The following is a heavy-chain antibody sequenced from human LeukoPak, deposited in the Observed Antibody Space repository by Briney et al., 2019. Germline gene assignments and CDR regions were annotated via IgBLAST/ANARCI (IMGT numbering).Heavy chain of an antibody. J-gene: IGHJ6*02. CDR1: GFTVNNNY. D-gene: IGHD5-24*01. CDR2: ISTAGDRT. Sequence: GGSLRLSCAASGFTVNNNYMSWVRQAPGKGLESVSSISTAGDRTYYTDSVKGRFAISRDNSKNTLYLQMNSLRAEDTAVYYCAKILERELQYYYYGMDVWGQGTTVTVSS. CDR3: AKILERELQYYYYGMDV. V-gene: IGHV3-23*01.